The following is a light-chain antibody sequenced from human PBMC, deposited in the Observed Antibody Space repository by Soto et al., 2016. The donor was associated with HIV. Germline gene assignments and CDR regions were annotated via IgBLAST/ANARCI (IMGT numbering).Light chain of an antibody. V-gene: IGKV1-39*01. Sequence: DIQMTQSPSSLSASVGDRVTITCRSSQSISTYLNWYQQKPGKAPKLLIYDASSLQSGVPSRFSGRGSGTDFTLTISDLQHEDLATYYCQQSSRTPRTFGQGT. CDR1: QSISTY. J-gene: IGKJ1*01. CDR3: QQSSRTPRT. CDR2: DAS.